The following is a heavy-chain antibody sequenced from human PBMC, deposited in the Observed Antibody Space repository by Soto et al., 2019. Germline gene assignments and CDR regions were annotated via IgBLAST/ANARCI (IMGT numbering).Heavy chain of an antibody. D-gene: IGHD3-10*01. V-gene: IGHV3-23*01. CDR1: GFTFSSYA. J-gene: IGHJ4*02. Sequence: GGSLRLSCAASGFTFSSYAMSWVRQAPGKGLEWVSAISGSGGSTYYADSVKGRFTISRDNSKNTLYLQMNSLRAEDTAVYYCAKFSYGSGSYPVYYFDYWGQGTLVTVSS. CDR2: ISGSGGST. CDR3: AKFSYGSGSYPVYYFDY.